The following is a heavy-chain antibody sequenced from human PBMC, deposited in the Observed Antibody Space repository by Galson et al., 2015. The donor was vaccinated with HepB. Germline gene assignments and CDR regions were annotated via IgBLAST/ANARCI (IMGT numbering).Heavy chain of an antibody. V-gene: IGHV1-2*02. Sequence: SGYTFTGYYMHWVRQAPGQGLEWMGWINPNSGGTNYAQKFQGRVTMTRDTSISTAYMELSRLRSDDTAVYYCARGPSYCGGDCYPDYWGQGTLVTVSS. J-gene: IGHJ4*02. CDR1: GYTFTGYY. D-gene: IGHD2-21*01. CDR2: INPNSGGT. CDR3: ARGPSYCGGDCYPDY.